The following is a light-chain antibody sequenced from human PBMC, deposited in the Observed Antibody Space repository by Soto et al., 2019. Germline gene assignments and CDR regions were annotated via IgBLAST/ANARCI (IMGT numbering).Light chain of an antibody. V-gene: IGKV1-5*03. CDR1: QTISSW. Sequence: DIQMTQSPSTLSGSVGDRVTITCRASQTISSWLAWYQQKPGKAPKLLIYKASTLKSGVPSRFSGSGSGAEFTLTISSLQPDDCATDYCQHYNSYSEALGQGTKVELK. CDR2: KAS. J-gene: IGKJ1*01. CDR3: QHYNSYSEA.